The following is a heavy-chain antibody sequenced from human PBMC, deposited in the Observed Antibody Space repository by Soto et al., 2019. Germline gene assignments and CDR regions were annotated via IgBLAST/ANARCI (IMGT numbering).Heavy chain of an antibody. D-gene: IGHD3-16*01. Sequence: EVQLVESGGGLVQPGGSLRLSCAASGFTFSSYWMHWVRQGPGEGLVWVSRIMSDGSGTTYADSVKGRFTISRDNAKNTLYLQMNSLRGEDTAVYHCVRFRGSGGVEYNMDVWGQGTTVTVSS. CDR2: IMSDGSGT. V-gene: IGHV3-74*01. J-gene: IGHJ6*02. CDR3: VRFRGSGGVEYNMDV. CDR1: GFTFSSYW.